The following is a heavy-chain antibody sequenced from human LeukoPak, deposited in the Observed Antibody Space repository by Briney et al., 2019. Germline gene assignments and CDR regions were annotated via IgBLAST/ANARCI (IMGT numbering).Heavy chain of an antibody. J-gene: IGHJ5*02. CDR3: GKGGAPRSRYPPWWFDP. V-gene: IGHV3-66*01. D-gene: IGHD1-1*01. CDR2: IHGDGTT. Sequence: GESLRLSCAASGFTVSNNYMTWVRQAAGKGLEWVSVIHGDGTTHYADSVKGRFIISRDNSKNTLDLQMHSLRVEDTAVYYCGKGGAPRSRYPPWWFDPWGQGTLVTVSS. CDR1: GFTVSNNY.